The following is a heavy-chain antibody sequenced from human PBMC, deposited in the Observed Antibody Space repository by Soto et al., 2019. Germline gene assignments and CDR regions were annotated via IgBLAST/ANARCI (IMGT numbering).Heavy chain of an antibody. V-gene: IGHV3-23*01. Sequence: GGSLRLSCGTSGLTFSNYAMSWVRQAPGGGLEWVSSMSGSSSTTYYADSVRGRFTISRDRSKNTLYLQMSSLRAEDTALYYCAKNQERELPRVIDFWGQGTLVTVSS. CDR1: GLTFSNYA. CDR3: AKNQERELPRVIDF. D-gene: IGHD1-7*01. CDR2: MSGSSSTT. J-gene: IGHJ4*02.